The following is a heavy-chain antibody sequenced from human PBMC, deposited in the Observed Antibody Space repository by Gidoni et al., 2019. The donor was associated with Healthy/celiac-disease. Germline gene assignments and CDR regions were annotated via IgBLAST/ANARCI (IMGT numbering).Heavy chain of an antibody. D-gene: IGHD3-22*01. CDR3: ARGRITRIVVRATYFDY. J-gene: IGHJ4*02. Sequence: QVQLQQRSAGLLKPSETLSLTCVVYGGSFSGHYWSWIRQPPGMGLEWIGEINHSGSTNYNPALKSRITISVDTSKNQCSLKLSSVTAADTAVYCCARGRITRIVVRATYFDYWGQGTLVTVSS. CDR1: GGSFSGHY. V-gene: IGHV4-34*01. CDR2: INHSGST.